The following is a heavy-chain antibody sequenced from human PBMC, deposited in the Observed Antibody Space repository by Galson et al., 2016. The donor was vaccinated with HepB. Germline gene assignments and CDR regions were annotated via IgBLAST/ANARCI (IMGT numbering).Heavy chain of an antibody. CDR1: GFTFTNYA. Sequence: SLRLSCAASGFTFTNYAMGWVRQAPGKGLGWVSVISGTASNIYYAASVKGRFTISRDNSKNTVFLQMNSLRAEDTALYYCAKGLGGLGKDWYNMDVWGQGTTVTVSS. CDR3: AKGLGGLGKDWYNMDV. D-gene: IGHD1/OR15-1a*01. J-gene: IGHJ6*02. V-gene: IGHV3-23*01. CDR2: ISGTASNI.